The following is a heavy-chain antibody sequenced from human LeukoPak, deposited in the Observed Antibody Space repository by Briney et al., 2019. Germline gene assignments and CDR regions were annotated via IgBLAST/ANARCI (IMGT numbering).Heavy chain of an antibody. V-gene: IGHV3-11*05. CDR1: GFTFSDYY. CDR2: ITSSSSFT. Sequence: GGSLRLSCAASGFTFSDYYMSWVRQAPGKGLEWISYITSSSSFTSYADSVRGRFTISRDNAKNSLYLQMNSLRADDTAVYYCARERYGGSYDFDYWGRGTQVTVSA. CDR3: ARERYGGSYDFDY. D-gene: IGHD1-26*01. J-gene: IGHJ4*02.